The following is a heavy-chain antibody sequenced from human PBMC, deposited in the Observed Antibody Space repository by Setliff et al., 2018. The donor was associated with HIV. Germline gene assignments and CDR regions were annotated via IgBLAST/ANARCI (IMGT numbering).Heavy chain of an antibody. D-gene: IGHD1-26*01. Sequence: PSETLSLTCTVSGVSITCYYWNWIRQPPGKGLERIGYGHYSGNTKQNPSLRSRVTISVDTSKNQLSLTLYSVSAADTAVYYCARWEAAQKAFDIWGHGTMVTVSS. CDR2: GHYSGNT. CDR1: GVSITCYY. J-gene: IGHJ3*02. V-gene: IGHV4-59*08. CDR3: ARWEAAQKAFDI.